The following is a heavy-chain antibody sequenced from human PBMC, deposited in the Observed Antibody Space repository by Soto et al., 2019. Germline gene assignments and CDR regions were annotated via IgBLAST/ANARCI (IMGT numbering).Heavy chain of an antibody. Sequence: GGSLRLSCAASGFTFSSYAMHWVRQAPGKGLEWVAVISYDGSNKYYADSVKGRFTISRDNSKNTLYLQMNSLRAEDTAVYYCARDEGEGVGTGTNWFDPWGQGTLVTVSS. CDR1: GFTFSSYA. CDR3: ARDEGEGVGTGTNWFDP. CDR2: ISYDGSNK. D-gene: IGHD1-1*01. J-gene: IGHJ5*02. V-gene: IGHV3-30-3*01.